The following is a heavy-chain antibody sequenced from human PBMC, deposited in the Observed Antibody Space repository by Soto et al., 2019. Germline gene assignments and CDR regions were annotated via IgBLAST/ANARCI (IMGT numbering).Heavy chain of an antibody. D-gene: IGHD3-10*01. CDR2: ISPSGDGP. J-gene: IGHJ6*02. CDR3: ASMDYSYYYGMDV. Sequence: ASVKVSCKASGHTFTNYYMHWVRQAPGQGLEWMGVISPSGDGPTFAQKFQGRVTMTRDTSTSTVYMELSSLRFEDTAVYYCASMDYSYYYGMDVWGQGIMVTVSS. V-gene: IGHV1-46*01. CDR1: GHTFTNYY.